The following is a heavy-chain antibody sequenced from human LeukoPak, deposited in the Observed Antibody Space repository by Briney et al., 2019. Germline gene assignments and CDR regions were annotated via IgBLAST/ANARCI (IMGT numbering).Heavy chain of an antibody. CDR1: GGSISSSIYY. J-gene: IGHJ3*02. Sequence: SETLSLTCIVSGGSISSSIYYWAWVRQPPGKGLEWIGTVFYNGATQYSPSLRSRVTISVDTSKNQFSLKLSSVTAADTAVYYCAREGRYCSSTSCYPRAFDIWGQGTMVTVSS. CDR2: VFYNGAT. V-gene: IGHV4-39*07. CDR3: AREGRYCSSTSCYPRAFDI. D-gene: IGHD2-2*01.